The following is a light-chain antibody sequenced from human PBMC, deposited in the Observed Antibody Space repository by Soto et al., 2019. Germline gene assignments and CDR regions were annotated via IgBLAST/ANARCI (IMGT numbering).Light chain of an antibody. Sequence: EIVLTQSPATLSLSPGERATLSCWASQSVSNLLGWYQQKPGQAPRLLIYDASNRATGIPARFSGSGSGTDFTLSISSLESEDVAVSYCQQRSSWPLSFGGGTKVEFK. CDR3: QQRSSWPLS. V-gene: IGKV3-11*01. J-gene: IGKJ4*01. CDR1: QSVSNL. CDR2: DAS.